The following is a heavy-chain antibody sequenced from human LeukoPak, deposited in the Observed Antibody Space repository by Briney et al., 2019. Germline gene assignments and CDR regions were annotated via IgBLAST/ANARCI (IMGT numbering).Heavy chain of an antibody. J-gene: IGHJ3*02. CDR3: ARQAMLGSSVTADAFDI. CDR2: IHSTGNS. CDR1: GGSISGTDLY. V-gene: IGHV4-39*01. D-gene: IGHD6-13*01. Sequence: SETLSLTCTVSGGSISGTDLYWGWIRQLPGKGLEWIGNIHSTGNSFCNPSLKSRVTISIDTSKNQFSLKLSSVTAADTAVYYCARQAMLGSSVTADAFDIWGQGTMVTVSS.